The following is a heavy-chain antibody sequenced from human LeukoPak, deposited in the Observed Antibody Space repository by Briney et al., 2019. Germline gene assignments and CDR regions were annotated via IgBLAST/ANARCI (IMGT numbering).Heavy chain of an antibody. J-gene: IGHJ4*02. CDR1: GGSISSYY. Sequence: SSETLSLTCTVSGGSISSYYWSWIRQPPGKGLEWIGYIYYSGSTNYNPSLKSRVTISVDTSKNQFSLKLSSVTAADTAVYYCARAQRSVVAATQFDYWGQGTLVTVSS. CDR3: ARAQRSVVAATQFDY. CDR2: IYYSGST. D-gene: IGHD2-15*01. V-gene: IGHV4-59*01.